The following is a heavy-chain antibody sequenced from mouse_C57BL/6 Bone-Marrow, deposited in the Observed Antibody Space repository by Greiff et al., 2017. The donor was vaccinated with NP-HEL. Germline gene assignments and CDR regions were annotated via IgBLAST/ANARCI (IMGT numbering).Heavy chain of an antibody. D-gene: IGHD2-2*01. CDR3: TSGWLRRPGAMDY. CDR1: GFNIKDDY. V-gene: IGHV14-4*01. J-gene: IGHJ4*01. Sequence: VQLQQSGAELVRPGASVKLSCTASGFNIKDDYMHWVKQRPEQGLEWIGWIVPENGDTEYASKFQGKATITADTSSNTAYLQLSSLTSEDTAVYYCTSGWLRRPGAMDYWGQGTSVTVSS. CDR2: IVPENGDT.